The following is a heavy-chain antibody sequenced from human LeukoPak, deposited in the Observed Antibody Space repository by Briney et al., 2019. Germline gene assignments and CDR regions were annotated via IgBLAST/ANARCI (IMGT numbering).Heavy chain of an antibody. Sequence: SETLSLTCSVSGGSISNYYWSWIRQPPGKGLERIGYVYNSGSTHYNPSLKSRITISADTSKNQVSLKLSSVTAADTAVYYCAGYTSGTMRDYWGQGTLVTVSS. CDR3: AGYTSGTMRDY. CDR2: VYNSGST. J-gene: IGHJ4*02. CDR1: GGSISNYY. D-gene: IGHD3-10*01. V-gene: IGHV4-4*08.